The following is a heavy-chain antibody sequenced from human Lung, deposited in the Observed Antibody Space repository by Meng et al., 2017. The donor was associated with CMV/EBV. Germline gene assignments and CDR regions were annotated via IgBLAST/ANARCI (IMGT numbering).Heavy chain of an antibody. CDR3: ARGPRYCSSTSCYSYYFDY. CDR1: FTSYD. V-gene: IGHV1-8*01. CDR2: MNPNSGNT. D-gene: IGHD2-2*01. J-gene: IGHJ4*02. Sequence: FTSYDINWVRQATGQGLEWMGWMNPNSGNTGYAQKFQSRVTMTRNTSISTAYMELSSLRSEDTAVYYCARGPRYCSSTSCYSYYFDYWGQGTLVTVSS.